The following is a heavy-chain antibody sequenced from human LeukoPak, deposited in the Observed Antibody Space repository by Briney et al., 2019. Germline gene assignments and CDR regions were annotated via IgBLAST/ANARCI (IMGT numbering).Heavy chain of an antibody. V-gene: IGHV4-34*01. CDR2: INHSGST. CDR1: GGSFSGYY. J-gene: IGHJ4*02. D-gene: IGHD5-24*01. CDR3: ARGQRWLQRKKGTLDH. Sequence: PSETLSLTCAVYGGSFSGYYWSWIRQPPGKGLEWIGEINHSGSTNYNPSLKSRVTISVDTSKNQFSLKLGSVTAADTAVYYCARGQRWLQRKKGTLDHWGQGTLVTVSS.